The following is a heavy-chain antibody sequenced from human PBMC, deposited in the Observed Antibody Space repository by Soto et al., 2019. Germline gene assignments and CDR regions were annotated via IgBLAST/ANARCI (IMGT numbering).Heavy chain of an antibody. V-gene: IGHV4-61*01. J-gene: IGHJ4*02. CDR2: IYYSGST. CDR1: GGSVSSGSYY. Sequence: QVQLQESGPGLVKPSETLSLTCTVSGGSVSSGSYYWSWIRQPPGKGLEWIGYIYYSGSTNYNPSLKSRVTISVDTSKNQFSLKLSSVTAADTAVYYCATINYDFWSGYGTQDYWGQGTLVTVSS. D-gene: IGHD3-3*01. CDR3: ATINYDFWSGYGTQDY.